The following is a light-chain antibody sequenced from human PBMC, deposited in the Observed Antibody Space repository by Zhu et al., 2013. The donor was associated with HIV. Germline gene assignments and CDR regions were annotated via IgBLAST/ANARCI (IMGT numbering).Light chain of an antibody. CDR3: LSYVNTGGVV. CDR1: NIGIKS. Sequence: SYVLTQPPSVSVAPGKTARITCGGNNIGIKSVHWYHQKPGQAPVLVIYDDSDRPSGIPERFSGSNSENTATLTISGLQADDEADYYCLSYVNTGGVVFGGGTKLTVL. CDR2: DDS. V-gene: IGLV3-21*01. J-gene: IGLJ3*02.